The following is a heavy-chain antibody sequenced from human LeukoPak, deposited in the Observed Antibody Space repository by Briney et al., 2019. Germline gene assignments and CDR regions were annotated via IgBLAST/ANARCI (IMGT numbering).Heavy chain of an antibody. Sequence: ASVKVSCKASGYTFTSYAMHWVRQAPGQRLEWMGWINAGNGNTKYSQKFQGRVTITRDTSASTAYMELSSLRSEDTAVYYCATGRELPINEYYFDYWGQGTLVTVSS. CDR3: ATGRELPINEYYFDY. V-gene: IGHV1-3*01. J-gene: IGHJ4*02. CDR1: GYTFTSYA. CDR2: INAGNGNT. D-gene: IGHD3-10*01.